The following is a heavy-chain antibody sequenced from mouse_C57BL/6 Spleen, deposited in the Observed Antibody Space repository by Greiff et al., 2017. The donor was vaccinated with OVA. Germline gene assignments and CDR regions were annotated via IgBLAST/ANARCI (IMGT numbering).Heavy chain of an antibody. CDR2: IDPSDSYT. CDR3: ARHYYGSSYCFDY. J-gene: IGHJ2*01. Sequence: QVQLQQPGAELVMPGASVKLSCKASGYTFTSYWMHWVKQRPGQGLEWIGEIDPSDSYTKYNQKFKGKSTLTVDKSSSTAYMQLSSLTSEDSAVDYCARHYYGSSYCFDYWGQGTTLTVSS. V-gene: IGHV1-69*01. D-gene: IGHD1-1*01. CDR1: GYTFTSYW.